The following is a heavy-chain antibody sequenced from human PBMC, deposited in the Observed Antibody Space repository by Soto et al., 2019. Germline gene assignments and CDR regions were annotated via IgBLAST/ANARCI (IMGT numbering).Heavy chain of an antibody. V-gene: IGHV1-69*13. Sequence: SVTVSCKAPGGTFSSYAISWVRQAPGQGLEWMGGIIPIFGTANYAQKFQGRVTITADESTSTAYIELSSLRSEDTAVYYGARGGRDGYIRSAFDFWGQGTMVTVSS. CDR1: GGTFSSYA. D-gene: IGHD5-12*01. CDR2: IIPIFGTA. CDR3: ARGGRDGYIRSAFDF. J-gene: IGHJ3*01.